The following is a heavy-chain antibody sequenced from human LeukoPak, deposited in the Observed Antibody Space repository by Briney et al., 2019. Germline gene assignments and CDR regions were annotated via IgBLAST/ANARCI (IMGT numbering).Heavy chain of an antibody. D-gene: IGHD5-12*01. CDR1: GFIFSSFA. CDR2: IGGSNGRT. CDR3: AREYTGSDYFDY. J-gene: IGHJ4*02. Sequence: GGSLRLSCAASGFIFSSFAMTWVRQAPGKGLEWVAVIGGSNGRTHYADSVKGRFSISRDNSKNTLYLQMNSLRAEDTAVYYCAREYTGSDYFDYWGQGTLVTVSS. V-gene: IGHV3-23*01.